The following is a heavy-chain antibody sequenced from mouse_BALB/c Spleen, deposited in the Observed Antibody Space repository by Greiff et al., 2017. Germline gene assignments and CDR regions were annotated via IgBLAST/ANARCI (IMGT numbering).Heavy chain of an antibody. Sequence: VQRVESGPGLVAPSQSLSITCTVSGFSLTSYGVHWVRQPPGKGLEWLGVIWAGGSTNYNSALMSRLSISKDNSKSQVFLKMNSLQTDDTAMYYCARSLYDYYYFDYWGQGTTLTVSS. CDR3: ARSLYDYYYFDY. CDR2: IWAGGST. V-gene: IGHV2-9*02. CDR1: GFSLTSYG. J-gene: IGHJ2*01. D-gene: IGHD2-4*01.